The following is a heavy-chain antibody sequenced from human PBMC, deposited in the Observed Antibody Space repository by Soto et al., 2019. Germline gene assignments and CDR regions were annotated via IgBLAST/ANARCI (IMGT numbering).Heavy chain of an antibody. CDR3: ARLFGRYGWFGP. Sequence: EVQLVESGGGLIQRGGSLRLSCAASGLNVTRNYMSWVRQAPGKGLEWVSVMSSGVYTYYADSVKGRFTISRDNSKNTLFLQINSLITEDTAVYYCARLFGRYGWFGPWGLGTLVTVSS. V-gene: IGHV3-53*01. CDR2: MSSGVYT. CDR1: GLNVTRNY. J-gene: IGHJ5*02. D-gene: IGHD2-21*01.